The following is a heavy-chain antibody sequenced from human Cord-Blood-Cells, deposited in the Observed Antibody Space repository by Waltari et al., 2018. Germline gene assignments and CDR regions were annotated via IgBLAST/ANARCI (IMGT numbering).Heavy chain of an antibody. V-gene: IGHV1-2*02. CDR1: GYTLTGYY. CDR2: INPNSGGT. Sequence: ERLLELGSMAEKAGSLVKISCKASGYTLTGYYMHRVRQAPGQGLEWMGWINPNSGGTNYAQKFQGRVTMTRETSISTAYMELSRLRSDDTAVYYCARGGRVVLGNDAFDIWGQGTMVTVSS. J-gene: IGHJ3*02. D-gene: IGHD3-10*01. CDR3: ARGGRVVLGNDAFDI.